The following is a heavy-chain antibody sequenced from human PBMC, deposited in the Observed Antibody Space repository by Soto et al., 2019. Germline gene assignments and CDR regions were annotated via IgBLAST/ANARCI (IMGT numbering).Heavy chain of an antibody. J-gene: IGHJ3*02. CDR1: GYTFTSYY. V-gene: IGHV1-46*01. Sequence: GASVKVSCKASGYTFTSYYMHWVRQAPGQGLEWMGIINPSGGSTSYAQKFQGRVTMTRDTSTSTVYMELSSLRSEDTAVYYCARAGGSDSSGYPLGAFDIWGQGTMVT. CDR2: INPSGGST. D-gene: IGHD3-22*01. CDR3: ARAGGSDSSGYPLGAFDI.